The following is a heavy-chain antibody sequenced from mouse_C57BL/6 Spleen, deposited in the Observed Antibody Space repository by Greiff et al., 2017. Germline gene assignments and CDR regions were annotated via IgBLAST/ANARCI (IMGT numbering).Heavy chain of an antibody. J-gene: IGHJ4*01. CDR2: INYDGSST. CDR3: ARAYDGAMDY. Sequence: EVQVVESEGGLVQPGSSMKLSCTASGFTFSDYYMAWVRQVPEKGLEWVANINYDGSSTYYLDSLKSRFIISRDNAKNILYLQMSSLKSEDTATYYCARAYDGAMDYWGQGTSVTVSS. V-gene: IGHV5-16*01. D-gene: IGHD2-12*01. CDR1: GFTFSDYY.